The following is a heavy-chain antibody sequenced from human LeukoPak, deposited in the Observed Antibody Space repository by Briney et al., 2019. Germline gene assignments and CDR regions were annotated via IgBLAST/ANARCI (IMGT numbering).Heavy chain of an antibody. CDR2: INPNSGGT. CDR3: ARLERLFSGHFDY. J-gene: IGHJ4*02. CDR1: GYTFTGYY. Sequence: ASVKVSRKASGYTFTGYYMHWVRQAPGQGLEWMGWINPNSGGTNYAQKFQGRVTMTRDTSISTAYMELSRLRSDDTAVYYCARLERLFSGHFDYWGQGTLVTVSS. V-gene: IGHV1-2*02. D-gene: IGHD1-1*01.